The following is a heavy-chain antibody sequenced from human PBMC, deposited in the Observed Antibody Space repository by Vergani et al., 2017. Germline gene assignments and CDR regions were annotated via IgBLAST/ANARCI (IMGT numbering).Heavy chain of an antibody. CDR2: ITGSGGST. CDR3: AKQRGYFDY. D-gene: IGHD6-25*01. CDR1: GFAFSSYA. V-gene: IGHV3-23*01. J-gene: IGHJ4*02. Sequence: VQLLESGGGLVQPGGSLRLSCAASGFAFSSYAMSWLRQAPGMGLEWVSGITGSGGSTYYADSVKGRFTISRDSSKNTLYLQMNSLRAEDTAVYYWAKQRGYFDYWGQGTLVTVSS.